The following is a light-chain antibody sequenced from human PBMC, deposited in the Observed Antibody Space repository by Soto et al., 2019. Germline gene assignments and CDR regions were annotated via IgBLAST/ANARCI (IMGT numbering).Light chain of an antibody. CDR2: DAS. V-gene: IGKV3-11*01. J-gene: IGKJ2*01. Sequence: EIVLTQSPATLSLSPGERATLSCRASQSVRSYLAWYQQKPGQAPRLLIYDASNRATGIPARFSGSGSGTDFTLTISSIEPEAFAVYYCQQRNHWYTFGQGTKLEIK. CDR3: QQRNHWYT. CDR1: QSVRSY.